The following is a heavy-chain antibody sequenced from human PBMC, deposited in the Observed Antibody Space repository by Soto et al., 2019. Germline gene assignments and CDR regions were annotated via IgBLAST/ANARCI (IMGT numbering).Heavy chain of an antibody. CDR2: ISHDGNSH. Sequence: ESGGGVVQPGRSLRLSCAASGFTFSSYGMHWVRQAPGKGLEWVAVISHDGNSHHLADSVRGRFTISRDNSKNTVFLHMTSLRREDSAVYHCVKAQERSAQYFAVVITAFDFWGQGTMVTVSS. V-gene: IGHV3-30*18. CDR1: GFTFSSYG. D-gene: IGHD3-22*01. J-gene: IGHJ3*01. CDR3: VKAQERSAQYFAVVITAFDF.